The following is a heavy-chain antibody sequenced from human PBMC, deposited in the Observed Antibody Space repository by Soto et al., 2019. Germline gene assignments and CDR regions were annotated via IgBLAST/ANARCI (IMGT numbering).Heavy chain of an antibody. CDR3: AKDLRTTISDYGMGV. V-gene: IGHV3-30*18. CDR1: GFTFGSHG. Sequence: GGSLRLSCVASGFTFGSHGMHWVRQAPGKGLEWVAVISYDETNEHYVDSVKGRFTISRDNSKSILYLQMNRLRPEDTAVYKCAKDLRTTISDYGMGVWGQGTTVTVSS. J-gene: IGHJ6*02. CDR2: ISYDETNE.